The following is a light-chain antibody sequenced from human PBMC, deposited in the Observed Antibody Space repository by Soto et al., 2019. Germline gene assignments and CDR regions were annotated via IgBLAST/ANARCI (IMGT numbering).Light chain of an antibody. CDR1: QSLSSY. V-gene: IGKV1-39*01. CDR2: DAS. CDR3: QQSYSTRLT. Sequence: DIQMTQSPSSLSASVGDRVTVTCRASQSLSSYLNWYQQNPGKAPKLLIYDASSLQTGVPSRFSGSGSGTDYTLTISSLQPEDFATYYCQQSYSTRLTFGGGTKVEIK. J-gene: IGKJ4*01.